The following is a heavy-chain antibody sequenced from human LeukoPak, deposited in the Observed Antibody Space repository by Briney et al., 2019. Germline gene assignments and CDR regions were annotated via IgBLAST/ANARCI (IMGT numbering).Heavy chain of an antibody. D-gene: IGHD3-10*01. V-gene: IGHV3-23*01. J-gene: IGHJ4*02. CDR3: ARAGSHWHYVY. Sequence: GGSLRLSCTASGFTFNYYAMSWVRQAPGKGLEWVSAISGSGGGTYYADSVKGRFTISRDNAKNSLSLQMNNLRVEDTAVYYCARAGSHWHYVYWGQGTVVTVSS. CDR1: GFTFNYYA. CDR2: ISGSGGGT.